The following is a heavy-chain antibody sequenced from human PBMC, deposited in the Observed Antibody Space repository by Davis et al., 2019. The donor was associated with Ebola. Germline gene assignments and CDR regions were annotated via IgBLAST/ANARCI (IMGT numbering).Heavy chain of an antibody. CDR3: ARVKGGGSGWWGYFDY. D-gene: IGHD6-19*01. CDR2: TKQDGSDK. J-gene: IGHJ4*02. Sequence: GGSLRLSCAASGFSFTTYWMHWVRQAPGKGPEWVATTKQDGSDKYYVDSVKGRFTISRDNAENSMYLDMNSLRAEDTAVYYCARVKGGGSGWWGYFDYWGQGSLVIDSS. V-gene: IGHV3-7*01. CDR1: GFSFTTYW.